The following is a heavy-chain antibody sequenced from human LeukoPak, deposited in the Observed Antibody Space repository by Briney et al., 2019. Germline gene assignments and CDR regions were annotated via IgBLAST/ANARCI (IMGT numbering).Heavy chain of an antibody. CDR3: ATGGSAWSFDY. CDR2: IKSKSDGGKA. J-gene: IGHJ4*02. Sequence: PGGSLRLSCAASGFTFSRAWMSWVRQAPGKGLEEVGHIKSKSDGGKADYGPIVKGRFTISRDDSKDTVYLQMNSLKTEDAAVYYCATGGSAWSFDYWGQGTLVTVSS. V-gene: IGHV3-15*01. D-gene: IGHD6-19*01. CDR1: GFTFSRAW.